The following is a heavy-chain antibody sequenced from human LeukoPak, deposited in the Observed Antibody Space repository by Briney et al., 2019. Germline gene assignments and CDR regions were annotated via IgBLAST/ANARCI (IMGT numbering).Heavy chain of an antibody. J-gene: IGHJ4*02. CDR1: GDSISSEY. Sequence: SETLSLTCNVSGDSISSEYWSWIRQPPGKSLEWVGYIYTGGITNYNPSLKSRVTISVDTSKNQFSLRLTSVTAADTAMYYCARGPPLDYWGQGTVVRVSS. CDR3: ARGPPLDY. V-gene: IGHV4-4*09. CDR2: IYTGGIT.